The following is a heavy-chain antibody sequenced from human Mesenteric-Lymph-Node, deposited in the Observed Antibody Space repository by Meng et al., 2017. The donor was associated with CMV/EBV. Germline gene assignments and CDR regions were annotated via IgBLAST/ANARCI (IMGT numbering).Heavy chain of an antibody. Sequence: GSLSLSCTVSGGSISSSSYYWAWLRQPPGNGLEWIGTDYFSRSTYYNSSLKSRLTISVDTSKNQFSLKLSSVTAADTAVYYCARSPSITPFDYWGQGILVTVSS. CDR3: ARSPSITPFDY. V-gene: IGHV4-39*01. CDR1: GGSISSSSYY. D-gene: IGHD1-14*01. CDR2: DYFSRST. J-gene: IGHJ4*02.